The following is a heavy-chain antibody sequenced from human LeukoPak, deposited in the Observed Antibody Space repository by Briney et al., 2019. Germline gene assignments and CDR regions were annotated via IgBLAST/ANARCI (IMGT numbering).Heavy chain of an antibody. V-gene: IGHV3-48*01. J-gene: IGHJ3*02. CDR2: SSYSMTI. CDR3: ARTYYDFWSGPDAFDI. D-gene: IGHD3-3*01. Sequence: SSYSMTIYYADSVKGRFTISRDNAKNSLYLQMNSLRAEDTAVYYCARTYYDFWSGPDAFDIWGQGTMVTVSS.